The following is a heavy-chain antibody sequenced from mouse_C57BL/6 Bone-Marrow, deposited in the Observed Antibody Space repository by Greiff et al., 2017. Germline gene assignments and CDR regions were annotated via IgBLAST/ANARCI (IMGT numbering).Heavy chain of an antibody. Sequence: EVQLQQSGPGMVKPSQSLSFTCTVTGYSINSGYDWHWIRHFPGNKLEWMGYISYSGSTKYNPSLKSRISITHDTSKNHFFLKLNSVTTEDTATYYCARACYLWFAYWGQGTLVTVSA. CDR3: ARACYLWFAY. CDR2: ISYSGST. D-gene: IGHD2-12*01. CDR1: GYSINSGYD. V-gene: IGHV3-1*01. J-gene: IGHJ3*01.